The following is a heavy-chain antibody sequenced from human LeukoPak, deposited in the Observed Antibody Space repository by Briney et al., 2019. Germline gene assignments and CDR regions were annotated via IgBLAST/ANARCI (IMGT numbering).Heavy chain of an antibody. V-gene: IGHV3-23*01. J-gene: IGHJ4*02. D-gene: IGHD3-10*01. CDR1: GFTFNTYG. CDR3: AIHTPIEYYYGSGNYLGY. CDR2: ISGSGGSI. Sequence: TGGSLRLSCAASGFTFNTYGMNWVRQAPGKGLEWVATISGSGGSIYYADSVKGRFTISRDNAKNSLYLLMSSLRAEDTALYYCAIHTPIEYYYGSGNYLGYWGQGTLVTVSS.